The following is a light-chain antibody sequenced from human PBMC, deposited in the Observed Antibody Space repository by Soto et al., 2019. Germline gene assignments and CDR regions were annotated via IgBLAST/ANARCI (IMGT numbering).Light chain of an antibody. CDR1: NSDVGGYNF. Sequence: QSVLTQPASVSGSPGQSITISCTGTNSDVGGYNFVSWYQHHPGKAPKLLIYEVSHRPSGVSNRFSGSKSANTASLTISGLQAEDEADYYCASYTTATTWVFGGGTKLTVL. V-gene: IGLV2-14*01. CDR3: ASYTTATTWV. CDR2: EVS. J-gene: IGLJ3*02.